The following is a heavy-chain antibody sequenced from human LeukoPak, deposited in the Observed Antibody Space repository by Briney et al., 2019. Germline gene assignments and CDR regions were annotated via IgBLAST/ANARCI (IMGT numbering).Heavy chain of an antibody. CDR3: AKDRRLRYSGSYSGVDY. CDR2: IRCDGSNK. CDR1: GFTFSSYG. J-gene: IGHJ4*02. V-gene: IGHV3-30*02. D-gene: IGHD1-26*01. Sequence: GGSLRLSCAASGFTFSSYGMHWVRQAPGKGLEWVAFIRCDGSNKYYADSVKGRFTISRDNSKNTLYLQMNSLRAEDTAVYYCAKDRRLRYSGSYSGVDYWGQGTLVTVSS.